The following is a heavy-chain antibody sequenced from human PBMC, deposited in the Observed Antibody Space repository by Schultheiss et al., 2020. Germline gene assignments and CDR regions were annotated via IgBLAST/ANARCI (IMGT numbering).Heavy chain of an antibody. V-gene: IGHV4-38-2*01. Sequence: SQTLSLTCAVNGYPTSSDYHWGWIRQSPGKGLEWIGSIYHSGSTYYNPSLTSRVTISIDTSKNQFSLKLNSVTAADTAVYYCARAPPAYCGGFCSPFYFDYWGKGAQVNGYS. J-gene: IGHJ4*02. CDR2: IYHSGST. CDR3: ARAPPAYCGGFCSPFYFDY. CDR1: GYPTSSDYH. D-gene: IGHD2-21*01.